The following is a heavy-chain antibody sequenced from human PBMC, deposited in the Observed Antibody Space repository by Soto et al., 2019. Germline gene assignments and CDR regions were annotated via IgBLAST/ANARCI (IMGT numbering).Heavy chain of an antibody. D-gene: IGHD3-10*01. CDR2: IYYSGST. Sequence: SETLSLTCTVSGGSVSSGSYYWSWIRQPPGKGLEWIGYIYYSGSTNYNPSLKSRVTISVDTSKNQFSLKLSSVTAADTAVYYCASITMVRGVREANWFDPWGQGTLVTVSS. CDR1: GGSVSSGSYY. J-gene: IGHJ5*02. V-gene: IGHV4-61*01. CDR3: ASITMVRGVREANWFDP.